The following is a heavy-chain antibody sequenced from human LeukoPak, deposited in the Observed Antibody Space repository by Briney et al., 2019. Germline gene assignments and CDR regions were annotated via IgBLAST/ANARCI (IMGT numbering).Heavy chain of an antibody. CDR2: IKQDGSEK. CDR3: ARVEISIVVVPAAITRFSYYYYMDV. CDR1: GFTFSSYW. Sequence: PGGSLRLSYAASGFTFSSYWMSWVRQAPGKGLEWVANIKQDGSEKYYVDSVKGRFTISRDNTKNSLYLQMNSLRAEDTAVYYCARVEISIVVVPAAITRFSYYYYMDVWGKGTTVTVSS. D-gene: IGHD2-2*01. V-gene: IGHV3-7*01. J-gene: IGHJ6*03.